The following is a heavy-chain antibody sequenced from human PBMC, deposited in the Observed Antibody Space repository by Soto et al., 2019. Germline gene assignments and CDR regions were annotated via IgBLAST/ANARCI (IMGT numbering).Heavy chain of an antibody. Sequence: QVQLVESGGGVVQPGRSLRLSCAASGFTFSSYGMHWVRQAPGKGLEWVAVISYDGSNKYYADTVKGRFTISRDNSKNTLYLQVNRLRAEETAVYYCARSPYSVSYLAYFDYWGQGTLVTVSS. CDR2: ISYDGSNK. CDR1: GFTFSSYG. D-gene: IGHD1-26*01. CDR3: ARSPYSVSYLAYFDY. J-gene: IGHJ4*02. V-gene: IGHV3-30*03.